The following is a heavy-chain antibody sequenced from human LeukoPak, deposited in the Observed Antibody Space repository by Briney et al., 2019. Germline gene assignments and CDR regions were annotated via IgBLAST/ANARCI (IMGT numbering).Heavy chain of an antibody. J-gene: IGHJ6*03. Sequence: GGSLRLSCAASGFTFSSYWMSWVRQAPGKGLEWVANFKQDVSEKYYVDSVKGRFTISRDNAKNSLYLQMNSLRAEDTAVYYCARESRGYGENMDVWGKGTTVTISS. D-gene: IGHD6-25*01. CDR2: FKQDVSEK. CDR1: GFTFSSYW. CDR3: ARESRGYGENMDV. V-gene: IGHV3-7*01.